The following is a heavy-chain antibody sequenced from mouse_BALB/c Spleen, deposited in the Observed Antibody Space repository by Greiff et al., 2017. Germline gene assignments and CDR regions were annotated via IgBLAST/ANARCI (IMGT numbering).Heavy chain of an antibody. CDR3: ARRTVLGRSAMDY. J-gene: IGHJ4*01. CDR2: IWAGGST. D-gene: IGHD4-1*01. Sequence: VQGVESGPGLVAPSQSLSITCTVSGFSLTSYGVHWVRQPPGKGLEWLGVIWAGGSTNYNSALMSRLSISKDNSKSQVFLKMNSLQANDTAIYYCARRTVLGRSAMDYWGQGTSVTVSS. CDR1: GFSLTSYG. V-gene: IGHV2-9*02.